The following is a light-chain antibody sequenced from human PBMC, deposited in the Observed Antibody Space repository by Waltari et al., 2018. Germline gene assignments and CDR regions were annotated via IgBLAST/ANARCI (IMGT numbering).Light chain of an antibody. CDR2: GNT. V-gene: IGLV1-40*01. Sequence: QSELTQPPSVSGAPGQRVTISCTGSSSNIGAGYDVHWYQQLPGTAPKFLIYGNTNRPSGVPDRFSGARSGTSASLAITGLQAEDEADYYCQSDDSSMGAWVFGGGTKLTVL. CDR1: SSNIGAGYD. J-gene: IGLJ3*02. CDR3: QSDDSSMGAWV.